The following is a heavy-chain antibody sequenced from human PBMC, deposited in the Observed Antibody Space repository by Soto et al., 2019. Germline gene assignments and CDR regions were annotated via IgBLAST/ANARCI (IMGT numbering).Heavy chain of an antibody. CDR2: ISTSGRHA. V-gene: IGHV3-11*01. J-gene: IGHJ5*02. Sequence: GVTLRLPWTLSGFALRHNYLTWFRQAPGKGLGCLSYISTSGRHAYYADSVKGRFSFSTDNDRKSLDLQMDSLRAGDKGVYYCATGGSDYEAWGQGNLGTGSS. CDR1: GFALRHNY. CDR3: ATGGSDYEA. D-gene: IGHD4-17*01.